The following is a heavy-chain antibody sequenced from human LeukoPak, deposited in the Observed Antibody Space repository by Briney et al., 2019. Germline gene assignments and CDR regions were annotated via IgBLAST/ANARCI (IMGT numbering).Heavy chain of an antibody. CDR2: IYYSGST. CDR3: AKSGGYGLIDY. J-gene: IGHJ4*02. D-gene: IGHD1-26*01. CDR1: GASISGSGYY. V-gene: IGHV4-39*01. Sequence: SETLSLACAVSGASISGSGYYWGWIRQPPGKGLEWIGNIYYSGSTYYNASLQSRVTISIDTSKNQFSLRLKSVTAADTAMYYCAKSGGYGLIDYWGQGTLVTVSS.